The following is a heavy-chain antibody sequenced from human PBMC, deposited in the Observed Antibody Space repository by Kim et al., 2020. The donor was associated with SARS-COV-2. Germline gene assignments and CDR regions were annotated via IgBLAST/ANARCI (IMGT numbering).Heavy chain of an antibody. J-gene: IGHJ5*02. CDR2: T. Sequence: TGYTQKFQGRVTMTRDTSINTAYMEVSGLTSEDTAVYYCARNPERTGWFDPWGPGTLVTVSS. V-gene: IGHV1-8*01. CDR3: ARNPERTGWFDP.